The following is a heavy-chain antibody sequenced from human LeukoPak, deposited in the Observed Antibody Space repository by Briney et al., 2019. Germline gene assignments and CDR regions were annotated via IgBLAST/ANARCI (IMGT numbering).Heavy chain of an antibody. CDR1: GFTFSSYA. Sequence: GGSLRLSCAASGFTFSSYAMSWVRQAPGKGPEWVSVISGSGDRTYYADSVKGRFTISRDNSKNTLSLQMDSLRVEDAAIYYCVKTGDASTWYPRDWFDPWGQGTLVTVSS. CDR3: VKTGDASTWYPRDWFDP. V-gene: IGHV3-23*01. J-gene: IGHJ5*02. D-gene: IGHD6-13*01. CDR2: ISGSGDRT.